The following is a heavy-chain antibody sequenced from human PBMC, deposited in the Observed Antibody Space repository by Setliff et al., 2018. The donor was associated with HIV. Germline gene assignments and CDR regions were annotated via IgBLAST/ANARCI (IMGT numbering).Heavy chain of an antibody. CDR3: ARGYGSGSYYSIYHNY. J-gene: IGHJ4*02. Sequence: PSETLSLTCTVSGGSISSSSYYWGWIRQPPGKGLEWIGSIYYSGSTYYNPSLKSRVTISVDTSKNQFSLKLGSVTAADTAVYYCARGYGSGSYYSIYHNYWGQGTLVTVSS. D-gene: IGHD3-10*01. V-gene: IGHV4-39*01. CDR2: IYYSGST. CDR1: GGSISSSSYY.